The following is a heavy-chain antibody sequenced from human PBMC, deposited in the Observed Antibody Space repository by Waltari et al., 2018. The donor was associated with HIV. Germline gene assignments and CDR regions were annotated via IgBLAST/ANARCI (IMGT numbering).Heavy chain of an antibody. D-gene: IGHD3-10*01. CDR2: ISFDGSNK. J-gene: IGHJ4*02. CDR3: AKDIYYGSGTYYPGGDY. Sequence: VQLVESGGGVVQPGRSLRLSCAASGFTFSYSGIHWVRQAPGKGLEWVGVISFDGSNKYYADSVKGRFTISRDNSKNTLYLQMNSLRTEDTAVYYCAKDIYYGSGTYYPGGDYWGQGTLVTVSS. V-gene: IGHV3-30*18. CDR1: GFTFSYSG.